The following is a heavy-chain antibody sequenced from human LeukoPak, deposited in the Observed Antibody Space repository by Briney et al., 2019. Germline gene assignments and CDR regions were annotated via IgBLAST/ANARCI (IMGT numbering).Heavy chain of an antibody. V-gene: IGHV4-59*01. CDR1: GGSLSSYY. CDR2: IYYSGST. J-gene: IGHJ4*02. CDR3: ASSVSGRELDS. D-gene: IGHD1-26*01. Sequence: SETLSLTCTVSGGSLSSYYWSWIRQPPGKGLEWIGYIYYSGSTNYNPSLTSRVTISVATSKNQFSLKLSSVTAADTAVYYCASSVSGRELDSWGQGTLVTVSS.